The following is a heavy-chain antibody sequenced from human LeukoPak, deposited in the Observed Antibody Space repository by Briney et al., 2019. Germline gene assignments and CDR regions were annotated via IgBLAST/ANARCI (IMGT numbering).Heavy chain of an antibody. Sequence: GGSLRLSCAASGFTFSSYWMSWVRQAPEKGLEWVANIKQDGSEKYYVDSVKGRFTISRDNAKNSLYLQMNSLRAEDTAVYYCARIPYYYYYYMDVWGKGTTVTVSS. CDR3: ARIPYYYYYYMDV. V-gene: IGHV3-7*01. D-gene: IGHD2-21*01. J-gene: IGHJ6*03. CDR2: IKQDGSEK. CDR1: GFTFSSYW.